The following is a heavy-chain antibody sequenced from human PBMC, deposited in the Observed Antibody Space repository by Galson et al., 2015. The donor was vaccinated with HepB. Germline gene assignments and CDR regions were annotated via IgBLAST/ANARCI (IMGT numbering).Heavy chain of an antibody. J-gene: IGHJ4*02. D-gene: IGHD6-19*01. CDR3: ARSVAGSFDN. V-gene: IGHV3-48*02. CDR1: GFTFNIYS. Sequence: SLRLSCAASGFTFNIYSMNWVRQAPGKGLEWVSYITSDTRTIKYADSVRGRFTISRDNAKNSLYLQVNSLTDDDTAVYYCARSVAGSFDNWGQGTLVTVSS. CDR2: ITSDTRTI.